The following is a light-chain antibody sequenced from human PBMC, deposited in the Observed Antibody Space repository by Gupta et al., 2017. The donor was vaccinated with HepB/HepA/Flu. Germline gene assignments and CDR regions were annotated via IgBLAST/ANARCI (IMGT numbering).Light chain of an antibody. V-gene: IGLV2-8*01. Sequence: SGMTHPLSACGSLGQEVTVYCTGTSSDVGGYNYIYWYQQHPCKAPELMIYEVNKRPSGVPDRFSGSKSGNTASLTVSGLQAEDEADYYCSSYAGSNPVVFGGGTKLTVL. CDR1: SSDVGGYNY. CDR2: EVN. CDR3: SSYAGSNPVV. J-gene: IGLJ2*01.